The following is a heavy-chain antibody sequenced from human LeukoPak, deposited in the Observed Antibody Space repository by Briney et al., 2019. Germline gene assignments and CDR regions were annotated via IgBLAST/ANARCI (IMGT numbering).Heavy chain of an antibody. V-gene: IGHV1-2*02. D-gene: IGHD6-19*01. J-gene: IGHJ6*02. CDR2: INPNNGGT. CDR1: GYTFTGHY. Sequence: ASVKVSCKTSGYTFTGHYIHWVRQAPGQGLEWMGWINPNNGGTSYAQKFQGRVPLTRDTSISTAYMEVSGLRADDSALYYCARDRVPFYSSTFKDYYLQYGLDVWGQGTTVTVSS. CDR3: ARDRVPFYSSTFKDYYLQYGLDV.